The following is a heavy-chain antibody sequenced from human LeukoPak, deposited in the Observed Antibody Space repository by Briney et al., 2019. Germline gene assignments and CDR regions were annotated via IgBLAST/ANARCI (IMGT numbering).Heavy chain of an antibody. V-gene: IGHV3-7*01. Sequence: GGSLRLSCAASGFTFSSYWRSWVRQAPGRGREWVANIKQDGSEKYYVDSVKGRFTISRDNAKNSLYLQMNSLRAEDTAVYYCARDSYYYGSGIFDYWGQGTLVTVSS. CDR3: ARDSYYYGSGIFDY. D-gene: IGHD3-10*01. J-gene: IGHJ4*02. CDR2: IKQDGSEK. CDR1: GFTFSSYW.